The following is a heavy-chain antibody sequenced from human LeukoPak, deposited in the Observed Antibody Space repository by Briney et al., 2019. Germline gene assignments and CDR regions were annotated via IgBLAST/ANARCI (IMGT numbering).Heavy chain of an antibody. CDR2: LYYSGST. J-gene: IGHJ4*02. Sequence: PSETLSLTCSVPRGSITSSYWTWVPHPPRKGLESIGYLYYSGSTNYNPSLKSRVTISVDTSKNLLSLNLSSVTAADTAVYYCARVLKGSGYIDYWGQGILVTVSS. CDR3: ARVLKGSGYIDY. CDR1: RGSITSSY. V-gene: IGHV4-59*01. D-gene: IGHD3-10*01.